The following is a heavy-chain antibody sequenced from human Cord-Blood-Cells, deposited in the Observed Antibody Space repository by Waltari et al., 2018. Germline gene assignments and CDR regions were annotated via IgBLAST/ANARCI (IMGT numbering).Heavy chain of an antibody. V-gene: IGHV1-2*02. D-gene: IGHD4-17*01. CDR3: ARSIRTVTIHY. Sequence: QVQLVQSGAEVKKPGASVKVSCKASGYTFTGYYMHWVRQAPGQGLEWVGWINPSRGGTNYAQKFQGRVTMTRDTSISTAYMELSRLRSDDTAVYYCARSIRTVTIHYWGQGTLVTVSS. CDR1: GYTFTGYY. J-gene: IGHJ4*02. CDR2: INPSRGGT.